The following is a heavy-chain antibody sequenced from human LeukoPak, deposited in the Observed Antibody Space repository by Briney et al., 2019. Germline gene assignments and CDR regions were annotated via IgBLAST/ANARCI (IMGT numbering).Heavy chain of an antibody. CDR3: AREPGIAALDY. CDR1: GGSISSYY. CDR2: IYYSGST. Sequence: SETLSLTCTVSGGSISSYYWSWIRQPPGKGLEWIGYIYYSGSTNYNPSLKGRVTISVDTSKNQFSLKLSSVTAADTAVYYCAREPGIAALDYWGQGTLVTVSS. J-gene: IGHJ4*02. D-gene: IGHD6-13*01. V-gene: IGHV4-59*01.